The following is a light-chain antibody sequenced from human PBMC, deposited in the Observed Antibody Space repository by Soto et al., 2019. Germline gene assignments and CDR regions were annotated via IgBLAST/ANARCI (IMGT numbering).Light chain of an antibody. Sequence: EIVLTQSPATLSLSPGERATLSCRASQSVNSFLAWYQQKPGQAPRLLIYGASSRATGIPDRFSGSGSGTDFTLTISRLEPEDFAVYWCQQFGTSPYTFGQGTKVDIK. CDR1: QSVNSF. CDR3: QQFGTSPYT. CDR2: GAS. V-gene: IGKV3-20*01. J-gene: IGKJ2*01.